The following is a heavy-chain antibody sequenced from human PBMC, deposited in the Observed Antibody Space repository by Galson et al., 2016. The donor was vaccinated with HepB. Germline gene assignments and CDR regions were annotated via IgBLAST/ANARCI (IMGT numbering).Heavy chain of an antibody. D-gene: IGHD4-17*01. CDR1: GFIFNSHT. Sequence: SCAASGFIFNSHTMHWVRQETPGKGLEWVASISHDGINAKYADSVRGRFTISRDNSKNSVYLQMSSLRSEDTAIYYCAKDAAVTLPGLYFEFWGQGTLVTVSS. V-gene: IGHV3-30*18. CDR2: ISHDGINA. CDR3: AKDAAVTLPGLYFEF. J-gene: IGHJ4*02.